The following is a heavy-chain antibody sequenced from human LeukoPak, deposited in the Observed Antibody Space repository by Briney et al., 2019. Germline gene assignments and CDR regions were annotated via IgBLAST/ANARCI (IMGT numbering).Heavy chain of an antibody. J-gene: IGHJ4*02. CDR1: GFTFNSYV. CDR3: ARGAAAGPDY. V-gene: IGHV3-33*08. CDR2: IWYDASNK. Sequence: GGSLRLSCAASGFTFNSYVMHWVRQAPGKGLEWVALIWYDASNKYYADSVKGRFTISRDNSKDTLYLQMNSLRAEDTAIYYCARGAAAGPDYWGQGTLVTVSS. D-gene: IGHD6-25*01.